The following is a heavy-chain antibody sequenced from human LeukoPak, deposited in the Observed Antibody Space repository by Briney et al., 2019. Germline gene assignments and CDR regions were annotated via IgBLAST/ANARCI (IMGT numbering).Heavy chain of an antibody. J-gene: IGHJ4*02. CDR1: GFTLSNYP. D-gene: IGHD3-16*02. CDR3: AKERRRLRLGELSFVAFDY. V-gene: IGHV3-23*01. CDR2: IGEEKSGSWT. Sequence: GGSLRLSCAASGFTLSNYPMGWVRQAPVKGLEWLSAIGEEKSGSWTKSADSVKGRFTISRDNSKNTLYLQMNSLRAEDTAVYYCAKERRRLRLGELSFVAFDYWGQGTLVTVSS.